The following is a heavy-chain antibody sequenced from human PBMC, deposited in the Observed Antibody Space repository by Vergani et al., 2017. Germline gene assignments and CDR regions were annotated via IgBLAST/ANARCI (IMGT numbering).Heavy chain of an antibody. CDR1: GGSISSYY. CDR3: ARWGLAARPFPTLD. CDR2: IYYTGST. Sequence: QVQLQESGPGLVKPSETLSLTCTVSGGSISSYYWSWIRQPPGKGLEWIGYIYYTGSTNYNPSLNSRVTIAVATSKNQFSLKLSSVTAADTAVYYWARWGLAARPFPTLDWGQGTLVTVSS. V-gene: IGHV4-59*01. J-gene: IGHJ4*02. D-gene: IGHD6-6*01.